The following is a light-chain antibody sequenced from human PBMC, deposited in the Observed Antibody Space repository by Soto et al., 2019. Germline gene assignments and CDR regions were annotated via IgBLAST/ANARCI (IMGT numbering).Light chain of an antibody. Sequence: QSVLTQPASVSGSPGQSITISCTGTRSDVGTSNLVSWYQQCPGKTPKLMIYEGTKRPSGVSNRFSGSKSGNTASLTISGLQADDEADYYCCSYAGSTTHVIFGGWTKLTVL. CDR3: CSYAGSTTHVI. CDR1: RSDVGTSNL. J-gene: IGLJ2*01. V-gene: IGLV2-23*01. CDR2: EGT.